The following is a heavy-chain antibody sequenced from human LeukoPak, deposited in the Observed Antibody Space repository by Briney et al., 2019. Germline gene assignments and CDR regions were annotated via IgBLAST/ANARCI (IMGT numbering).Heavy chain of an antibody. J-gene: IGHJ4*02. Sequence: SETLSLTCAVYSGSFSNYYWGWIRQPPGKGLEWIGEINQSGSTNYSPSLKSRVTISVDTSKNHFSLKLSSVTAADTAVYYCARGALKWELPPIRARKSYYFDYWGQGTLVTVSS. CDR1: SGSFSNYY. D-gene: IGHD1-26*01. V-gene: IGHV4-34*01. CDR3: ARGALKWELPPIRARKSYYFDY. CDR2: INQSGST.